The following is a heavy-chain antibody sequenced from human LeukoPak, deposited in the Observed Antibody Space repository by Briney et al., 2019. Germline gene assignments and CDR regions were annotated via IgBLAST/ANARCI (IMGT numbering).Heavy chain of an antibody. V-gene: IGHV1-69*04. CDR3: ARGAVAATNWFDP. D-gene: IGHD6-19*01. CDR1: GYTFTSYG. J-gene: IGHJ5*02. Sequence: ASVKVSCKASGYTFTSYGISWVRQAPGQGLKWMGRIIPILGIANYAQKFQGRVTITADKSTSTAYMELSSLRSEDTAVYYCARGAVAATNWFDPWGQGTLVTVSS. CDR2: IIPILGIA.